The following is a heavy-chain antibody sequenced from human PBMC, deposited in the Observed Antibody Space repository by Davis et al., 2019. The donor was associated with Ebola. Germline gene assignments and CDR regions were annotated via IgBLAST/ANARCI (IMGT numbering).Heavy chain of an antibody. D-gene: IGHD6-19*01. CDR2: IYYSGST. CDR1: GGSFSGYY. CDR3: ARHAGGVRRGSVAGLGGYFDY. V-gene: IGHV4-34*01. Sequence: SETLSLTCAVYGGSFSGYYWSWIRQPPGKGLEWIGSIYYSGSTYYNPSLKSRVTISVDTSKNQFSLKPSSVTAADTAVYYCARHAGGVRRGSVAGLGGYFDYWGQGTLVTVSS. J-gene: IGHJ4*02.